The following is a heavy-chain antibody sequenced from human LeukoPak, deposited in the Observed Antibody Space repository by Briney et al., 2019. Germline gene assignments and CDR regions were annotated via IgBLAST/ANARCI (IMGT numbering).Heavy chain of an antibody. Sequence: VKPSETLSLSCSVSGGSISSGGYYWSWIRQHPGKGLEWIGYIYYSGSTYYNPSLKSRVTISVDTSKNQFSLKLSSVTAADTAVYYCARSRPTVTFDYWGQGTLVTVSS. CDR1: GGSISSGGYY. CDR3: ARSRPTVTFDY. J-gene: IGHJ4*02. CDR2: IYYSGST. D-gene: IGHD4-11*01. V-gene: IGHV4-31*03.